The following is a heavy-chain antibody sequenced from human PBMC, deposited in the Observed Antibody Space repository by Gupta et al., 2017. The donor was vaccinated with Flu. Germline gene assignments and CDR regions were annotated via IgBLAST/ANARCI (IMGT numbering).Heavy chain of an antibody. CDR2: IIPIFGTA. D-gene: IGHD2-2*01. CDR1: A. CDR3: ARGHYCRSTSCYVFFDY. J-gene: IGHJ4*02. Sequence: AIGWVRRAPGQGLEWMGGIIPIFGTANYAQKFQGRVTITADESTSTAYMELSSLRSEDTAVYYCARGHYCRSTSCYVFFDYWGQGTLVTVSS. V-gene: IGHV1-69*01.